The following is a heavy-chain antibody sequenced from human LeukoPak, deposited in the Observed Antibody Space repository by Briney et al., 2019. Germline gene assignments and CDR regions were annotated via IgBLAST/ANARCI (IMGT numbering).Heavy chain of an antibody. CDR2: IGGVGDRT. J-gene: IGHJ4*02. Sequence: PGGSLRLSCAASGFTFTPYAMSWVRQAPGKGLEWVAGIGGVGDRTYYADSVKGRFTISRDNSKDTLFLQMNSLKAEDTAVYYCAKASRRAAVASPLDYWGQGTLVTVSS. D-gene: IGHD6-19*01. V-gene: IGHV3-23*01. CDR1: GFTFTPYA. CDR3: AKASRRAAVASPLDY.